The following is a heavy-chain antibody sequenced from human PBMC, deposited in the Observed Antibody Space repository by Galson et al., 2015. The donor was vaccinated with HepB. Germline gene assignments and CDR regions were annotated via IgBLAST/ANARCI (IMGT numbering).Heavy chain of an antibody. V-gene: IGHV3-9*01. Sequence: SLRLSCAASGFTFGDYAIHWVRLAPGKGLEWVSGITWNSGNVGYADSVKGRFTISRDNAKNSLYLQMNSLRAEDTALYYCAKDISYSSSSIDYWGQGTLVTVSS. CDR3: AKDISYSSSSIDY. CDR1: GFTFGDYA. D-gene: IGHD6-13*01. CDR2: ITWNSGNV. J-gene: IGHJ4*02.